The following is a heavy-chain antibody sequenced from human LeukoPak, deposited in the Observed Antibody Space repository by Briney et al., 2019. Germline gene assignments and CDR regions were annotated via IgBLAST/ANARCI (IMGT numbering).Heavy chain of an antibody. Sequence: TGGSLRLSCAASGFIVSSTYMNWVRQAPGKGLEWVSVIYYGGGTYYTDSVKGRFTISRDNSKNTLYLQMNSLRAEDTAVYYCARTYSSSSYSPFDYWGQGTLVTVSS. CDR3: ARTYSSSSYSPFDY. J-gene: IGHJ4*02. D-gene: IGHD6-13*01. CDR2: IYYGGGT. CDR1: GFIVSSTY. V-gene: IGHV3-53*01.